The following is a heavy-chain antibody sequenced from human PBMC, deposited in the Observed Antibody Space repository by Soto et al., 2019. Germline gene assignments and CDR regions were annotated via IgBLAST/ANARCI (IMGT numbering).Heavy chain of an antibody. CDR1: GFTFSSYA. V-gene: IGHV3-23*01. Sequence: GGSLRLSCAASGFTFSSYAMSWVRQAPGKGLEWVSAISGSGGSTYYADSVKGRFTISRDNSKNTLYLQMNSLRAEDTAVYYCAKDTVLMVYAPGPDAFDIWGQGTMVTVSS. D-gene: IGHD2-8*01. CDR3: AKDTVLMVYAPGPDAFDI. CDR2: ISGSGGST. J-gene: IGHJ3*02.